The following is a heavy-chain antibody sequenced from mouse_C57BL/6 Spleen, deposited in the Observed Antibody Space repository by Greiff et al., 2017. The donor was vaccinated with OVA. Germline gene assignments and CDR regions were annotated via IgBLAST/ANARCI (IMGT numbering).Heavy chain of an antibody. Sequence: VQLQQSGAELVRPGASVTLSCKASGYTFTDYEMHWVKQTPVHGLEWIGAIDPETGGTAYNQKFKGKAILTADKSSSTAYMELRSLTSEDSAVYYCTRGDYGSSSYYAMDYWGQGTSVTVSS. V-gene: IGHV1-15*01. CDR1: GYTFTDYE. J-gene: IGHJ4*01. D-gene: IGHD1-1*01. CDR3: TRGDYGSSSYYAMDY. CDR2: IDPETGGT.